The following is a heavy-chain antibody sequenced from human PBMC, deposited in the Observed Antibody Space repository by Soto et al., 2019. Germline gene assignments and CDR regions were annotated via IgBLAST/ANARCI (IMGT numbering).Heavy chain of an antibody. CDR1: GYTFTSYA. CDR3: AIGITLPPPLAY. J-gene: IGHJ4*02. D-gene: IGHD1-20*01. V-gene: IGHV1-3*05. CDR2: INAGNGNT. Sequence: QVQLVQSGAEEKKPGASVKVSCKASGYTFTSYAMHWVRQAPGQRLEWMGWINAGNGNTKYSQKFQGRVTITRDTSASTAYMELSSLRPEDTAVYYCAIGITLPPPLAYWGQGTLVTVSS.